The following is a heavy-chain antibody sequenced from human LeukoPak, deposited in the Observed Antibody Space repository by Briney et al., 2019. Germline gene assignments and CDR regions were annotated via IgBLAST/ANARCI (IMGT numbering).Heavy chain of an antibody. Sequence: GGSLRLSCAASGFTFSSYWMRWVRQAPGKGLEWVANIKQDGSEKNYVDSVKGRFTISRDNAKNSLNLQMNSLRAEDTAVYYCASYSSGWLPSLYYFDYWGQGTLVTVSS. CDR2: IKQDGSEK. CDR3: ASYSSGWLPSLYYFDY. D-gene: IGHD6-19*01. J-gene: IGHJ4*02. CDR1: GFTFSSYW. V-gene: IGHV3-7*03.